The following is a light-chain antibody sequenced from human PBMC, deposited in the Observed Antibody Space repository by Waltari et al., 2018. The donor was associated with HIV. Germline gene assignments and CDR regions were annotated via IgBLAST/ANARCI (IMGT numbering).Light chain of an antibody. CDR1: TSNLGANFD. V-gene: IGLV1-40*01. CDR3: QSYDNVLTAVI. J-gene: IGLJ2*01. CDR2: VYN. Sequence: QSVLTQPPSVSGAPGQTVTVSCTGSTSNLGANFDVHWYQHLPGTAPKLLIYVYNNRPSGVPARFSGSRSGSSASLAITGRQAEDEADYYCQSYDNVLTAVIFGGGTKVTVL.